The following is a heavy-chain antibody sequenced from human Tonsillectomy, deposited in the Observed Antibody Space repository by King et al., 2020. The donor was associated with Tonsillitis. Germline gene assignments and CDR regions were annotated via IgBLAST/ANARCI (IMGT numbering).Heavy chain of an antibody. CDR2: IISSNGYT. J-gene: IGHJ6*04. D-gene: IGHD1-26*01. CDR3: AIDRGRYDRGRHYNYYGMDV. Sequence: VQLVESGGGLVKPGGSLRLSCAASGFTFSTYTMNWVRQAPGRGLEWVSSIISSNGYTYYADSVTGRFTISRDNAKNSVHLQMNSLRAEDTAVYYCAIDRGRYDRGRHYNYYGMDVWGKGTTVTVSS. V-gene: IGHV3-21*01. CDR1: GFTFSTYT.